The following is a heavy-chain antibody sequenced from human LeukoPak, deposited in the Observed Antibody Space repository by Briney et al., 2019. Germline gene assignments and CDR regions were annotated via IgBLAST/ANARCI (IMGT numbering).Heavy chain of an antibody. V-gene: IGHV3-74*01. CDR1: GFTFSSHW. D-gene: IGHD4-17*01. J-gene: IGHJ4*02. CDR2: INSDGSSI. CDR3: ARDPLRCEFDY. Sequence: QSGGSLRLSCAASGFTFSSHWMHWVRQAPGKGLVWVSRINSDGSSISYADSVKGRFTISRDNAKNSLYLQMNSLRAEDTAVYYCARDPLRCEFDYWGQGTLVTVSS.